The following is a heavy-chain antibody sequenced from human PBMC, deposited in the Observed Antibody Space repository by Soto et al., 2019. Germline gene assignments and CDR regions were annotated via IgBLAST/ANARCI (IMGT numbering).Heavy chain of an antibody. J-gene: IGHJ4*02. D-gene: IGHD3-22*01. CDR2: ISYDVSNK. CDR3: GKPDRRDSSGYPDY. V-gene: IGHV3-30*18. Sequence: LSLTCAVSGGCMSSTGYSWSWIRQPPGKGLEWVAVISYDVSNKYYADSVKGRFTISRDNSKNTLYLQMNSLRAEDTAVYYCGKPDRRDSSGYPDYWGQGTLVTVSS. CDR1: GGCMSSTGYS.